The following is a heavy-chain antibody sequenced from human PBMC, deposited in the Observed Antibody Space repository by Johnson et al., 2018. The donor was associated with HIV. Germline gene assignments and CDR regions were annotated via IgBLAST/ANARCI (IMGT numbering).Heavy chain of an antibody. CDR1: GFTFSSYA. D-gene: IGHD1-1*01. Sequence: VQLVESGGGLVQPGGSLRLSCAASGFTFSSYAMSWVRQAPGKGLEWVSAISGSGGSTYYADSMRGRLTISRDNSKNTVYLQMNSLRAEDTAVYYCARAEPWDRRHYAFDIWGQGTVVTVSS. J-gene: IGHJ3*02. V-gene: IGHV3-23*04. CDR3: ARAEPWDRRHYAFDI. CDR2: ISGSGGST.